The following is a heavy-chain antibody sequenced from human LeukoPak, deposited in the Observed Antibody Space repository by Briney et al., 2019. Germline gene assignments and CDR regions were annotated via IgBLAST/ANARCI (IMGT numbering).Heavy chain of an antibody. J-gene: IGHJ4*02. V-gene: IGHV3-7*01. D-gene: IGHD5-18*01. CDR3: ARDPSRGYNYGYGDY. CDR2: INQDRSET. Sequence: GGSLRLSCAASGFTFNNYWMTWVRQAPGKGLEWVAHINQDRSETYYVDSVKGRFTIARDNAKTSMYLQMNSLRAEDTAVYYCARDPSRGYNYGYGDYWGQGTLVIVS. CDR1: GFTFNNYW.